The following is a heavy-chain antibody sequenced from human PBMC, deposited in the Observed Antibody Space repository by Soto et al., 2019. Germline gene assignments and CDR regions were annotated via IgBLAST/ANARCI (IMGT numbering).Heavy chain of an antibody. CDR1: GFTFSNYA. D-gene: IGHD1-26*01. CDR2: ISGSGDST. Sequence: EVQLLESGGGLVQPGGSLRLSCAASGFTFSNYAMRWVRQAPGKGLEWVSAISGSGDSTYYADSVKGRFTISRDNSKNALYLQMNSLRAEDTAVYYCAKRGSGSSFDYWGQGTLVTVSS. V-gene: IGHV3-23*01. J-gene: IGHJ4*02. CDR3: AKRGSGSSFDY.